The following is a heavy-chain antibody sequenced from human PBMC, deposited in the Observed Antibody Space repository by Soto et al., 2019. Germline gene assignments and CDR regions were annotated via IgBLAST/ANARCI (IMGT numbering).Heavy chain of an antibody. D-gene: IGHD2-15*01. V-gene: IGHV3-11*01. J-gene: IGHJ4*02. Sequence: QVQLVESGGGLVKPGGSLRLSCAASGFTFSDYYMSWIRQAPGKGLEWVSYISSSGSTIYYADSVKGRFTISRDNAXNXLYLQMTSLRAEDTAVYYCARDPTGPKIVVVVAATLGGQGTLVTVSS. CDR2: ISSSGSTI. CDR1: GFTFSDYY. CDR3: ARDPTGPKIVVVVAATL.